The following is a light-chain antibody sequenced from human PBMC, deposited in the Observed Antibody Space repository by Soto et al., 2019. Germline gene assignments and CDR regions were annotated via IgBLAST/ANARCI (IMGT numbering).Light chain of an antibody. Sequence: DIQMTQSPSSLSASVGDRVTITCRASQIISSYLNWYQQNPGKAPKRLIYAAYSLQSGVPSRFSGSGSGTDFTLTIRSLQPEDCATYYCQHSYSTPYTFGQGTKREI. J-gene: IGKJ2*01. CDR3: QHSYSTPYT. CDR1: QIISSY. CDR2: AAY. V-gene: IGKV1-39*01.